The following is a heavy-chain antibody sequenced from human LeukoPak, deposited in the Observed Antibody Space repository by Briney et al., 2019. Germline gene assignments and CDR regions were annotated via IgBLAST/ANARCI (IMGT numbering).Heavy chain of an antibody. CDR2: ISGSGGST. J-gene: IGHJ4*02. D-gene: IGHD5-18*01. CDR1: GFTFSSYA. V-gene: IGHV3-23*01. Sequence: GGSLRLSCAASGFTFSSYAMSWVRQAPGKGREWVSAISGSGGSTYYADSVKGRFTISRDNSKNTLYLQMNSLRAEDTAVYYCAKDWGYSYGYSYYFDYWGQGTLVTVSS. CDR3: AKDWGYSYGYSYYFDY.